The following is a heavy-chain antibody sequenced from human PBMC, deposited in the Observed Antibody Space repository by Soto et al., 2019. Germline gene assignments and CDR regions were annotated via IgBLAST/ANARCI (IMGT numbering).Heavy chain of an antibody. CDR2: ISYDGSNK. J-gene: IGHJ4*02. Sequence: QVQLVESGGGVVQPGRSLRLSCAASGFTFSSYAMHWVRQAPGKGLEWVAVISYDGSNKYYADSVKGRFTISRDNSKNTLYLQMNSLRAEDTAVYYCARGRTAMAVFVYWGQGTLVTVSS. V-gene: IGHV3-30-3*01. CDR3: ARGRTAMAVFVY. CDR1: GFTFSSYA. D-gene: IGHD5-18*01.